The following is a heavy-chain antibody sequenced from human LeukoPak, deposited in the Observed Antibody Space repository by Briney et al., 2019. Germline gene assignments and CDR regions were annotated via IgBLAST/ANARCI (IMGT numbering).Heavy chain of an antibody. CDR2: ISSSSSAI. Sequence: PGGSLRLSCAASGFTFSSYSMNWVRQAPGKGLEWVSYISSSSSAIYYADSVKGRFTISRDNAKSSLYPQMNSLRAEDTAVYYCGSLGSAILGVVIDYYYYYMDVWGKGTTVTVSS. CDR3: GSLGSAILGVVIDYYYYYMDV. J-gene: IGHJ6*03. CDR1: GFTFSSYS. V-gene: IGHV3-48*01. D-gene: IGHD3-3*01.